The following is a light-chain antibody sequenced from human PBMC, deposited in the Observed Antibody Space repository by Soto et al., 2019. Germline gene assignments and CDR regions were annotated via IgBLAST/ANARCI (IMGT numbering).Light chain of an antibody. V-gene: IGLV1-47*01. CDR1: SSNIGSNY. J-gene: IGLJ1*01. Sequence: QSVLTQPPSASGTPGQRVTISCSGSSSNIGSNYVYWYQQLPGTAPTLLIYRNNHRPSGVPDRFSGSKSGTSASLAIIGLRSEDEDDDYCAAWDDSLSGRYVFGTGTKVTVL. CDR3: AAWDDSLSGRYV. CDR2: RNN.